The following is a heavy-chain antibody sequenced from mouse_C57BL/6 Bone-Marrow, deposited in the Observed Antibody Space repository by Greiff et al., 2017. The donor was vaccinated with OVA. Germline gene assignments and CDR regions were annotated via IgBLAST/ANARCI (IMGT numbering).Heavy chain of an antibody. V-gene: IGHV6-3*01. D-gene: IGHD1-1*01. J-gene: IGHJ3*01. CDR1: GFTFSNYW. CDR2: IRLKSDNYAT. CDR3: AEGYYYGAY. Sequence: DVKLQESGGGLVQPGGSMKLSCDASGFTFSNYWMNWVRQSPEKGLEWVAQIRLKSDNYATHYAESVKGRFTISRDDSKSSVYLQMNNLWAAASCINYCAEGYYYGAYWGQGTLVTVSA.